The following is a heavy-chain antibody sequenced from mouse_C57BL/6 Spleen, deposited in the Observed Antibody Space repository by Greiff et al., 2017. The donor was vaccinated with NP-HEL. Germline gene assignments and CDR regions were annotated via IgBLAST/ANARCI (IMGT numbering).Heavy chain of an antibody. J-gene: IGHJ1*03. CDR1: GYTFTSYW. Sequence: VQLQQPGAELVKPGASVKLSCKASGYTFTSYWMHWVKQRPGQGLEWIGMIHPNSGSTNYNEKFKSKATLTVDKSSSTAYMQLSSLTSEDSAVYYGARRCDYDWYFDVWGTGTTVTVSS. V-gene: IGHV1-64*01. CDR2: IHPNSGST. CDR3: ARRCDYDWYFDV. D-gene: IGHD2-4*01.